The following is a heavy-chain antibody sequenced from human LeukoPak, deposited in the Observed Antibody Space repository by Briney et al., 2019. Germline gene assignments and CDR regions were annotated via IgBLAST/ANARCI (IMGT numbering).Heavy chain of an antibody. Sequence: GGSLRLSCAASGFTFSSYAMSWVRQAPGEGLEWVSAISGSGGSTYYADSVKGRFTISRDNSKNTLYLQMNSLRAEDTAVYYCAKSGTVVVVAAQVDYWGQGTLVTVSS. J-gene: IGHJ4*02. CDR3: AKSGTVVVVAAQVDY. V-gene: IGHV3-23*01. CDR1: GFTFSSYA. CDR2: ISGSGGST. D-gene: IGHD2-15*01.